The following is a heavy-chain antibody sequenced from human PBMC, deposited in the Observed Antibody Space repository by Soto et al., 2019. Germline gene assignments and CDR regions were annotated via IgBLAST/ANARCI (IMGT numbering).Heavy chain of an antibody. D-gene: IGHD5-12*01. Sequence: SETLSLTCTVSGGSISSGGYYWSWIRQHPGKGLEWIGYIYYSGSTYYNPSLKSRVTIAVDTSKNQFSLKLSSVTAADTAVYYCAREARGYDPYGMDVWGQGTTVTVSS. CDR2: IYYSGST. CDR3: AREARGYDPYGMDV. CDR1: GGSISSGGYY. J-gene: IGHJ6*02. V-gene: IGHV4-31*03.